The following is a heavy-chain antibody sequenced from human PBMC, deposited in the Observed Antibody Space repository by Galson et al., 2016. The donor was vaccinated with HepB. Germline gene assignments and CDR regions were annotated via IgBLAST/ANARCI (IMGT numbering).Heavy chain of an antibody. CDR1: GFTFSYYY. CDR2: ITTSSSTI. Sequence: SLRLSCAASGFTFSYYYMNWVRQAPGKGLEWISYITTSSSTIHYADSVMGRFTISRDNARNSLYLQMNSLRDEETSVYYFASVWQGSSNFNFWGLGTLVTVSS. CDR3: ASVWQGSSNFNF. V-gene: IGHV3-48*02. J-gene: IGHJ4*02. D-gene: IGHD3-16*01.